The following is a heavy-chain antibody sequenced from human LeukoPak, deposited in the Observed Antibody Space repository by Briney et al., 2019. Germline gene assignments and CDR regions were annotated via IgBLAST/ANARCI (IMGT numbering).Heavy chain of an antibody. V-gene: IGHV1-46*01. Sequence: ASVKVSCKASGYTFTSYYMHWVRQPPGQGLEWMGIINPSGGSTSYAQKFQGRVTMTRDTSTSTVYMELSSLRSEDTAVYYCASSERSYYGMDVWGKGTTVTVSS. CDR3: ASSERSYYGMDV. CDR1: GYTFTSYY. D-gene: IGHD1-1*01. J-gene: IGHJ6*04. CDR2: INPSGGST.